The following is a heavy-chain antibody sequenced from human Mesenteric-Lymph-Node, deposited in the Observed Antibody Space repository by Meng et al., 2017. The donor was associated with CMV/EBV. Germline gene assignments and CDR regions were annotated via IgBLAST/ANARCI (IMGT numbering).Heavy chain of an antibody. CDR3: ARRFCSGGTCYRGDFDY. CDR1: GYTFTGYY. J-gene: IGHJ4*02. CDR2: INTYNGNT. Sequence: ASVKVSCKASGYTFTGYYMHWVRQAPGQGLEWMGWINTYNGNTNYAQKLQGRVTMTTDTFTSTVYMELRSLRSDDTAVYFCARRFCSGGTCYRGDFDYWGQGTLVTVSS. V-gene: IGHV1-18*04. D-gene: IGHD2-15*01.